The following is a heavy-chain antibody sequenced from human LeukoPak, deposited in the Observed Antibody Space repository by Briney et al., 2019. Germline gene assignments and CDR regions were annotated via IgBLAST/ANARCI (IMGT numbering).Heavy chain of an antibody. D-gene: IGHD2-15*01. CDR1: GFTFSNYG. Sequence: GGTLRLSCAASGFTFSNYGMSWVRQAPGKGLEWVSTISGSGGNTYYADSVKGRFTISRDTSKNTLYLQMNSLRAEDTAVYYCAKAGARYCSGGSCLYYFDYWGQGTLVTVSS. V-gene: IGHV3-23*01. CDR2: ISGSGGNT. J-gene: IGHJ4*02. CDR3: AKAGARYCSGGSCLYYFDY.